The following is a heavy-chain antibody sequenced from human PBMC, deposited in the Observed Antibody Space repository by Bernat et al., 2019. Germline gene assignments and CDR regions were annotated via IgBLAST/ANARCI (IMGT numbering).Heavy chain of an antibody. V-gene: IGHV2-5*02. CDR3: AHRLSLMRDYIYGRFDY. J-gene: IGHJ4*02. CDR2: IYWDDDK. Sequence: QITLKESGPTLVKPTQTLTLTCTLSGFSISTRGVGVGWIRQPPAKALEWLALIYWDDDKRYNPSLKSRLSVTKDTSKNQVVLTMTNVDPEDTATYFCAHRLSLMRDYIYGRFDYWGQGTLVTVSS. D-gene: IGHD4-11*01. CDR1: GFSISTRGVG.